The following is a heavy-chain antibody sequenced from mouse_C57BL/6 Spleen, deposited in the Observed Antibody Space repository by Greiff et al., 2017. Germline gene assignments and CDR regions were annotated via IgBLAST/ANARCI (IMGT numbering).Heavy chain of an antibody. CDR2: IYPGDGDT. CDR3: ARDYYGSSHLDY. Sequence: VQLQQSGAELVKPGASVKISCKASGYAFSSYWMNWVKQRPGKGLEWIGQIYPGDGDTNYNGKFKGKATLTADKSSSTAYMQLSSLTSEDSAVYFCARDYYGSSHLDYWGQGTTLTVSS. CDR1: GYAFSSYW. J-gene: IGHJ2*01. D-gene: IGHD1-1*01. V-gene: IGHV1-80*01.